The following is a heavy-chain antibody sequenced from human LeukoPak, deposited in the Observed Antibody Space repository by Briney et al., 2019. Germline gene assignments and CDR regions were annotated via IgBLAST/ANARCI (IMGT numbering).Heavy chain of an antibody. J-gene: IGHJ5*02. D-gene: IGHD2-2*01. CDR1: GGSISSETYY. Sequence: SETLSLTCTVSGGSISSETYYWGWIRQPPGKGLEWIGSIYYSGSTYYNPSLKSRVTISVDTSKNQFSLKLSSVTAADTAVYYCARDAYRGGWFDPWGQGTLVTVSS. V-gene: IGHV4-39*07. CDR3: ARDAYRGGWFDP. CDR2: IYYSGST.